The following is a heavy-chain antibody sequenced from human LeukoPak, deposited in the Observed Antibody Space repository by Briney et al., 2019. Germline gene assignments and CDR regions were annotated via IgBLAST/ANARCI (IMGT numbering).Heavy chain of an antibody. J-gene: IGHJ4*02. D-gene: IGHD4-17*01. CDR1: GYTLSELS. Sequence: ASVKVSCKIPGYTLSELSIHWVRQTPTKGLQWMGGYDPGNDDTIYAQHFQGRVTMTEDTSTNTAYMELRSLKSEDTAVYYCATDHGDYQFDYWGQGTLVTVSS. V-gene: IGHV1-24*01. CDR2: YDPGNDDT. CDR3: ATDHGDYQFDY.